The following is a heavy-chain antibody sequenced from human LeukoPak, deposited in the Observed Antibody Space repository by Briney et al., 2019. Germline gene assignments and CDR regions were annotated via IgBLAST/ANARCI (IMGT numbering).Heavy chain of an antibody. CDR1: GFTFSSYE. CDR2: ISSSGTTI. D-gene: IGHD3-3*01. J-gene: IGHJ4*02. CDR3: ARVNTYYDFWSGYLDY. V-gene: IGHV3-48*03. Sequence: GGSLSRSCAASGFTFSSYEMNWVRQAPGKGLEWVSYISSSGTTIHYADSVKGRFTISRDNAKNSLYLQMNSLRAEDTAVYYCARVNTYYDFWSGYLDYWGQGTLVTVSS.